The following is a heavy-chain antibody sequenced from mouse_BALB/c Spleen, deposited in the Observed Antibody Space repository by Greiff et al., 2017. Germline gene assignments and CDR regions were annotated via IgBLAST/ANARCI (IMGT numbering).Heavy chain of an antibody. CDR2: INPSTGYT. Sequence: VQLQQSGAELAKPGASVKMSCKASGYTFTSYWMHWVKQRPGQGLEWIGYINPSTGYTEYNQKFKDKATLTADKSSSTAYMQLSSLTSEDSAVYYCARDSHYYAMDYWGQGTSVTVSS. J-gene: IGHJ4*01. V-gene: IGHV1-7*01. CDR1: GYTFTSYW. CDR3: ARDSHYYAMDY.